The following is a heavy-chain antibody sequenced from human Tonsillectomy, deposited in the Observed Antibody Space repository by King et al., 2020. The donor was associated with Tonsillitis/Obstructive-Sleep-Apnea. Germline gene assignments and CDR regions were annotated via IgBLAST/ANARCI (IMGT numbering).Heavy chain of an antibody. CDR1: GFTVSSNY. CDR2: IYCGGST. J-gene: IGHJ6*02. Sequence: VQLVESGGGLIQPGGSLRLSCAASGFTVSSNYMSWVRQAPGKGLEWVSVIYCGGSTYYADSVKGRFTISRDNSKNTLYLNMNSLRAEDTAVYYCARDGYNYYYYHGMDVWGQGTTVTVSS. D-gene: IGHD5-24*01. CDR3: ARDGYNYYYYHGMDV. V-gene: IGHV3-53*01.